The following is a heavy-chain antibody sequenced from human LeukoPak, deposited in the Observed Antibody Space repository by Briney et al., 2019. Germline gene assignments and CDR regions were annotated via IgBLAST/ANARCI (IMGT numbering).Heavy chain of an antibody. Sequence: GGSLRLSCAASGFTFSSYWMSWVRQAPGKGLEWVANIRQDGSEKYYVDSVKGRFTISRDNAKNSLYLQMNSLRAEDTAVYYCARDKIVGATHLDYWGQGTLVTVSS. CDR2: IRQDGSEK. V-gene: IGHV3-7*01. CDR3: ARDKIVGATHLDY. J-gene: IGHJ4*02. D-gene: IGHD1-26*01. CDR1: GFTFSSYW.